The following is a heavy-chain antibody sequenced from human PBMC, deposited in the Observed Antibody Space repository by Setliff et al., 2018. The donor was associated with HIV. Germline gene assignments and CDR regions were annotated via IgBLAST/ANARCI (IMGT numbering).Heavy chain of an antibody. Sequence: ASETLSLTCAVSGYSISSGYYWSWIRQPPGKGLEWIGYIYYSGSTHYNPSLKGRVTISVDTSKSQLSLKLSSVTAADPAVYYCARASLPGWFDPWGQGTLVTVSS. J-gene: IGHJ5*02. D-gene: IGHD3-10*01. CDR1: GYSISSGYY. V-gene: IGHV4-38-2*01. CDR2: IYYSGST. CDR3: ARASLPGWFDP.